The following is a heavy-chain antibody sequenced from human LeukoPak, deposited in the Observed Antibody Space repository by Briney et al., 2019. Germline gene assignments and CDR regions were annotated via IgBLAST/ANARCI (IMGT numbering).Heavy chain of an antibody. Sequence: PSETLSLTYTVSGGSISSYYWSWIRQPAGKGLEWIGRIYTSGSTNYNPSLKSRVTMSVDTSKNQFSLKLSSVTAADTAVYYCASGYYDSSGYFVDYWGQGTLVTVSS. D-gene: IGHD3-22*01. CDR1: GGSISSYY. CDR3: ASGYYDSSGYFVDY. J-gene: IGHJ4*02. CDR2: IYTSGST. V-gene: IGHV4-4*07.